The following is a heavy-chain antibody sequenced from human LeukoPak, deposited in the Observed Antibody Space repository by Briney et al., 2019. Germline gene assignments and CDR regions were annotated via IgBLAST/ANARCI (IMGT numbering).Heavy chain of an antibody. CDR3: ATRPAGNTWAAIFDF. V-gene: IGHV4-59*11. J-gene: IGHJ5*01. Sequence: ASETLSLTCTVFGSMSNHFWSWIRQPPGKGLEWIGYIYDSGATDYNPSLKSRVTMSVDTSANQFSLKLSSVTTADTAVYYCATRPAGNTWAAIFDFWSPGTLVTVSS. CDR1: GSMSNHF. D-gene: IGHD6-6*01. CDR2: IYDSGAT.